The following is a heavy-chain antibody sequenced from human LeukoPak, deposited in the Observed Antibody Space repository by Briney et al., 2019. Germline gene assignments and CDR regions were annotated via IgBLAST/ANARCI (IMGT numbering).Heavy chain of an antibody. Sequence: SVKVSCKASGGTFSSYAISWVRQAPGQGLEWMGGIIPIFGTANYAQKFQGRVTITADESTSTAYMELSSLRSEDTAVYYCASRGLETGRFLNPFDYWGQGTLVTVPS. J-gene: IGHJ4*02. CDR2: IIPIFGTA. V-gene: IGHV1-69*13. CDR1: GGTFSSYA. CDR3: ASRGLETGRFLNPFDY. D-gene: IGHD1-1*01.